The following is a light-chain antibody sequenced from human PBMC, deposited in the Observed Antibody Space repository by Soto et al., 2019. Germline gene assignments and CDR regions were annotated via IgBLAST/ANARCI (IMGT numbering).Light chain of an antibody. J-gene: IGKJ5*01. CDR2: LGS. Sequence: DLVMTQSPLSLPVTPGEPASISCKSSQSLLHSNGYNYLDWYLQKPGQSPQLLIYLGSNRASAVPDRFSGSGSGTDFTLKLSRVEAEDVEVYYCMQALQTPITFGHRTRLEIK. V-gene: IGKV2-28*01. CDR1: QSLLHSNGYNY. CDR3: MQALQTPIT.